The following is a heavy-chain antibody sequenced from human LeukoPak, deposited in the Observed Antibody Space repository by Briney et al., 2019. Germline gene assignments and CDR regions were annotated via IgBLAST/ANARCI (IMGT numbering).Heavy chain of an antibody. CDR1: GGSFSGYY. CDR2: INHGGST. J-gene: IGHJ6*02. Sequence: SETLSLTCAVYGGSFSGYYWSWIRQPPGKGLEWIGEINHGGSTNYNPSLKSRVTISVDTSKNQFSLKLSSVTAADTAVYYCARGNSSGWYSYYYYGMDVWGQGTTVTVSS. D-gene: IGHD6-19*01. CDR3: ARGNSSGWYSYYYYGMDV. V-gene: IGHV4-34*01.